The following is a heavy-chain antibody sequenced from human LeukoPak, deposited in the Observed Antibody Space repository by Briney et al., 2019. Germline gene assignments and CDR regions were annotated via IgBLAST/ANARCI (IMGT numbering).Heavy chain of an antibody. CDR2: INHSGST. J-gene: IGHJ4*02. Sequence: SETLSLTCAVYGGSFSGYYWSWIRQPPGKGLEWIGEINHSGSTNYNPSLKSRVTISVDTSKNQFSLKLSSVTAADTAVYYCASYVLRYFDWLLSTPPFRGYWGQGTLVTVSS. D-gene: IGHD3-9*01. CDR1: GGSFSGYY. CDR3: ASYVLRYFDWLLSTPPFRGY. V-gene: IGHV4-34*01.